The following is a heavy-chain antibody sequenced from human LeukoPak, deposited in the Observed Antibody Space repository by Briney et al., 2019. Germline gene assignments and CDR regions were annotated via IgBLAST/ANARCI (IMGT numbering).Heavy chain of an antibody. J-gene: IGHJ4*02. CDR1: GFTSSSYS. D-gene: IGHD3-10*01. CDR2: ISSSSSAI. CDR3: ARDLKGFGGYGY. Sequence: PGGSLRLSCAASGFTSSSYSINWVRQAAGKGREGVSYISSSSSAIYYADSVKGRFTISRDNAKNSVYLQMNSLRDEDTAVYYCARDLKGFGGYGYWGQGTLVTVSS. V-gene: IGHV3-48*02.